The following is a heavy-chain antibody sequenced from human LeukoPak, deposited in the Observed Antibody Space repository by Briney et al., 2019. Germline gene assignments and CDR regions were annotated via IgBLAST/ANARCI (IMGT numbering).Heavy chain of an antibody. CDR1: GYTFTGYY. J-gene: IGHJ4*02. CDR2: INPNSGGT. V-gene: IGHV1-2*02. D-gene: IGHD4-17*01. CDR3: ARDSTPTVTGSFDY. Sequence: ASVKVSCKASGYTFTGYYMHWVRRAPGQGLEWMGWINPNSGGTNYAQKFQGRVTMTRDTSISTAYMELSRLRSDDTAVYYCARDSTPTVTGSFDYWGQGTLVTVSS.